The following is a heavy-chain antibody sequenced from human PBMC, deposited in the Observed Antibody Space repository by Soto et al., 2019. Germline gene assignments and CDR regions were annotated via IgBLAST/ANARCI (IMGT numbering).Heavy chain of an antibody. J-gene: IGHJ4*02. V-gene: IGHV3-30-3*01. CDR1: GFTFSSYA. CDR3: ARDGYYYDSSGYYWFDY. D-gene: IGHD3-22*01. Sequence: VQLVESGGGVVQPGRSLRLSCAASGFTFSSYAMHWVRQAPGKGLEWVAVISYDGSNKYYADSVKGRFTISRDNSKNTLYLQMNSLRAEDTAVYYCARDGYYYDSSGYYWFDYWGQGTLVTVSS. CDR2: ISYDGSNK.